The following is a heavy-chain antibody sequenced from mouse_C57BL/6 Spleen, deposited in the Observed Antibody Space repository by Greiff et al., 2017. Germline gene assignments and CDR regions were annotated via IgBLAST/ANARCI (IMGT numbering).Heavy chain of an antibody. CDR2: INPSNGGT. Sequence: VQLQQPGTELVKPGASVKLSCKASGYTFTSYWMHWVKQRPGQGLEWIGNINPSNGGTNYNEKFKSKATLTVDKSSSTAYMQLSSRTSVASAVYYCARRGYSVYDDGAWFAYWGQGTLVTVSA. CDR1: GYTFTSYW. J-gene: IGHJ3*01. CDR3: ARRGYSVYDDGAWFAY. V-gene: IGHV1-53*01. D-gene: IGHD2-2*01.